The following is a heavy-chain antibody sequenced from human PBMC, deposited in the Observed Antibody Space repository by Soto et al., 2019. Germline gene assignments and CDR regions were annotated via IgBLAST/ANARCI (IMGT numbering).Heavy chain of an antibody. Sequence: EVQLVESGGGLIQLGGSLRLSCAASGFTVSSNYMSWVRQAPGKGLEWVSVIYSGGSTYYADSVKGRFTISRDNSKNTLYLQMNSLRAEDTAVYYCARGKIPDYYDSSGYYWVQPYDYWGQGTLVTVSS. CDR3: ARGKIPDYYDSSGYYWVQPYDY. CDR1: GFTVSSNY. D-gene: IGHD3-22*01. V-gene: IGHV3-53*01. CDR2: IYSGGST. J-gene: IGHJ4*02.